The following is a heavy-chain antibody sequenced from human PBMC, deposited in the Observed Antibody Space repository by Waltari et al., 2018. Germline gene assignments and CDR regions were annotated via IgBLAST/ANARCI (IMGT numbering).Heavy chain of an antibody. Sequence: QVQLVESGGGVVQPGRSLRLYCAASGLIFSTYGMPWVRQAPGKGLEWVAVIWDDGSSKHYADSVKGRCTISRDNSKNTLYLQMNSLRSEDTAVYYCARGYTSSSIDYWGQGTLVTVSS. D-gene: IGHD6-6*01. J-gene: IGHJ4*02. CDR1: GLIFSTYG. CDR3: ARGYTSSSIDY. CDR2: IWDDGSSK. V-gene: IGHV3-33*01.